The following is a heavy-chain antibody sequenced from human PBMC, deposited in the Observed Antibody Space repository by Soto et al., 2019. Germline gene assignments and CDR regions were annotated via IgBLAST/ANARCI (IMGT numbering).Heavy chain of an antibody. D-gene: IGHD3-10*01. CDR1: GFSLTSSGVG. CDR2: IYWDDDK. V-gene: IGHV2-5*02. CDR3: AHSCISTECSGSYFDS. J-gene: IGHJ4*02. Sequence: QITLKESGPTVVKPTQALTLTCTFSGFSLTSSGVGVGWSRQPPGKALEWLGIIYWDDDKRFSPSLHSRLTRTTDSSKNQVVLTMTNMDTVDTGTYYCAHSCISTECSGSYFDSWGQGTLVIVSS.